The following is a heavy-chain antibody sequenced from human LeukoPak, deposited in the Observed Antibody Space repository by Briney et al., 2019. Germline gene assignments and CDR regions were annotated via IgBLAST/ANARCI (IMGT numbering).Heavy chain of an antibody. CDR2: ISGSGART. J-gene: IGHJ4*02. V-gene: IGHV3-23*01. Sequence: GGSLRLSCAASGFTFTNYGVSWVRQAPGKGLEWVSGISGSGARTYYADSVKGRFTISRDNANNSLYLQMNSLRAEDTAVYYCVRDKDLHWGQGALVTVSP. CDR3: VRDKDLH. CDR1: GFTFTNYG. D-gene: IGHD2-15*01.